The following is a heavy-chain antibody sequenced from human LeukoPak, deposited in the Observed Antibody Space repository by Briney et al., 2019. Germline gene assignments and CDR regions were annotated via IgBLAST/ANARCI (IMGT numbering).Heavy chain of an antibody. J-gene: IGHJ4*02. CDR2: IYYSGST. V-gene: IGHV4-39*01. CDR3: ARGRYDFWSGYYPFDY. CDR1: GGSISSSSYY. Sequence: PSETLSLTCTVSGGSISSSSYYWGWIRQPPGKGLEWIGSIYYSGSTYYNPSLKSRVTISVDTSKNQFSLKLSSVTAADTAVYYCARGRYDFWSGYYPFDYWGQGTLVTVSS. D-gene: IGHD3-3*01.